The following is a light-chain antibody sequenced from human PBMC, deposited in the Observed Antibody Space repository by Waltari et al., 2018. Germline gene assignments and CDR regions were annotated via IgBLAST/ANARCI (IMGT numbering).Light chain of an antibody. CDR1: QSLRHNNGYNY. J-gene: IGKJ5*01. CDR3: MEGLQSPPT. Sequence: EIVMTQSPLSLPVPPGEKASIPCRSSQSLRHNNGYNYLDWYLQKPVQSLHHLSLLGSNRASGVPDRFSGSGSGTDFTLTISRVEAEDVGVYYCMEGLQSPPTFGQGTRLEIK. CDR2: LGS. V-gene: IGKV2-28*01.